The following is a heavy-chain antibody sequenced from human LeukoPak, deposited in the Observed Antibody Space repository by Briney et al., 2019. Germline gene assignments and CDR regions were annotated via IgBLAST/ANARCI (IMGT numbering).Heavy chain of an antibody. CDR3: ARDRSGAFDY. D-gene: IGHD6-19*01. V-gene: IGHV3-64*02. Sequence: GGSLRLSCAASGFTVSSNYMSWVRQAPGKGLESVAAISTKGGSTSYADSVKGRMTISRDDSKNTLFLQMGSLTTDDMGLYFCARDRSGAFDYWGQGTLVTVSS. CDR1: GFTVSSNY. CDR2: ISTKGGST. J-gene: IGHJ4*02.